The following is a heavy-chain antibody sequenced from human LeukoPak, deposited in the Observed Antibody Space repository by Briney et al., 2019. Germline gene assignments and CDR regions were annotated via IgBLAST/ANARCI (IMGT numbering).Heavy chain of an antibody. D-gene: IGHD6-19*01. CDR1: GFTFSSYG. CDR2: MWYDGSNK. Sequence: GRSLRLSCAASGFTFSSYGMHWVRQAPGMGLEWVAVMWYDGSNKYYADSVKGRFTISRDNSKNTLYLQMDSLRVEDTAVYYCARDPGVRWLVGFDYWGQGTLVTVSS. J-gene: IGHJ4*02. V-gene: IGHV3-33*01. CDR3: ARDPGVRWLVGFDY.